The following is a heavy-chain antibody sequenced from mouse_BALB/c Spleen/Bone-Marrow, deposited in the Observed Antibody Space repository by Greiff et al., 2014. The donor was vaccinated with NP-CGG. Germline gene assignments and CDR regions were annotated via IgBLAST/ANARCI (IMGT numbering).Heavy chain of an antibody. J-gene: IGHJ4*01. CDR2: ISTYYGDA. CDR1: GYTFTDYA. V-gene: IGHV1S137*01. Sequence: LVESGAELVRPGVSVKISCKSSGYTFTDYAMHWVKQSHAKSLEWIGVISTYYGDASYNQKFKGKATMTVDKSSSTAYMELARLTSEDSAIYYCARSGRYGAYYAMDYWGQGTSVAVSS. D-gene: IGHD2-14*01. CDR3: ARSGRYGAYYAMDY.